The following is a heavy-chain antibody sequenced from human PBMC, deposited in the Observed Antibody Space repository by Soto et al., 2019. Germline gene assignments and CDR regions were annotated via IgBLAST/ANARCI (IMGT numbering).Heavy chain of an antibody. Sequence: QVQLVQSGAEVKKPGASVKVSCKASGYTFSSYGISWVRQAPGQGLEWMGWISGYNGNTYYAQKCQGRIPMTTDTSTSTAYLELRSLRSDDTAVYYCARAFYSDRGLPARYGMDVWGQGTTVTVSS. D-gene: IGHD3-22*01. CDR3: ARAFYSDRGLPARYGMDV. J-gene: IGHJ6*02. CDR1: GYTFSSYG. CDR2: ISGYNGNT. V-gene: IGHV1-18*01.